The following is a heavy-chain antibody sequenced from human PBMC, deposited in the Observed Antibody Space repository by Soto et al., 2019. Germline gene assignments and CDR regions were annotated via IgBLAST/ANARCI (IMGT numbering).Heavy chain of an antibody. CDR3: ARVSKLVAPKAGKSAYFYAMDF. D-gene: IGHD6-13*01. V-gene: IGHV4-61*08. Sequence: LSLTCAVSGDSVSSSDFYWTWIRQPPGKPLEWIGYVYSTGTTNYSPSLKSRVDMSVDTSENQFSLKVRSVTAADAAVYFCARVSKLVAPKAGKSAYFYAMDFWGHGTTVTVSS. CDR2: VYSTGTT. CDR1: GDSVSSSDFY. J-gene: IGHJ6*02.